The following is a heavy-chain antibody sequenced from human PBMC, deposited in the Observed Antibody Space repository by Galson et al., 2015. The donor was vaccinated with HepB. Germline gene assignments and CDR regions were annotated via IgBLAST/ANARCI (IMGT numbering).Heavy chain of an antibody. D-gene: IGHD5-12*01. Sequence: VKVSCKASGFTFTSSAVQWVRQARGQRLEWIGWIVVGSGNTNYAQKFQERVTISRDMSTSTAYMELSSLRSEDTAVYYCAAASAASGYDLGALDYWGQGTLVTVSS. J-gene: IGHJ4*02. CDR1: GFTFTSSA. V-gene: IGHV1-58*01. CDR3: AAASAASGYDLGALDY. CDR2: IVVGSGNT.